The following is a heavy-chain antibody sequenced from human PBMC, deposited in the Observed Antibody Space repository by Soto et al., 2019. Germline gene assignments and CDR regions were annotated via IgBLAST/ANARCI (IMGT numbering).Heavy chain of an antibody. CDR1: GFTFSTYV. V-gene: IGHV3-23*01. CDR3: AKDQTLVENDYDFFDM. Sequence: EVQLLESGGDLVQPGGSLRLSCAASGFTFSTYVMPWVRQAPGKGLEWVSAISGSGRNTYYADSVKGRFTISRDNSKNTLFLQMNSLRVEDTALYYCAKDQTLVENDYDFFDMWGQGTLVTVSS. J-gene: IGHJ3*02. CDR2: ISGSGRNT. D-gene: IGHD3-3*01.